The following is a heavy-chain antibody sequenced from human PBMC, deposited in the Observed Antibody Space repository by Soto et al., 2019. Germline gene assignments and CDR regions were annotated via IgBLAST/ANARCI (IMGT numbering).Heavy chain of an antibody. J-gene: IGHJ4*02. Sequence: QITLKESGPTLVKPTQTLTLTCTFSGFSLSTSGVGVGWIRQPPGKALEWLALIYWDDDKRYSPSLKSRLTITKYTSKNQLVLTMTSMDPVDTATYYCARCSGGSCYDYWGQGTLVTVSS. D-gene: IGHD2-15*01. CDR2: IYWDDDK. V-gene: IGHV2-5*02. CDR1: GFSLSTSGVG. CDR3: ARCSGGSCYDY.